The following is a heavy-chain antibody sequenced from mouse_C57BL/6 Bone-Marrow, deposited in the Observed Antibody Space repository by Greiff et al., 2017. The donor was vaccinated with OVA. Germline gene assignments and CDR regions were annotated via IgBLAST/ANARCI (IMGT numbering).Heavy chain of an antibody. Sequence: VQLKESGGGLVQPGGSLKLSCAASGFTFSDYYMYWVRQTPEKRLEWVAFISNGGGSTYYPDTVKGRFTISRDNAKNTLYLQMSRLTSEDTAMYYCASRYSSSYYYYAMDYWGQGTSVTVSS. J-gene: IGHJ4*01. CDR2: ISNGGGST. D-gene: IGHD1-1*01. CDR1: GFTFSDYY. V-gene: IGHV5-12*01. CDR3: ASRYSSSYYYYAMDY.